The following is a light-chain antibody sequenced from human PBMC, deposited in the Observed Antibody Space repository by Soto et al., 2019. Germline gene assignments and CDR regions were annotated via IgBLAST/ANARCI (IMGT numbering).Light chain of an antibody. CDR1: QSISSY. CDR2: AAS. J-gene: IGKJ4*01. CDR3: QQSYSTPLT. V-gene: IGKV1-39*01. Sequence: DIQMTQSPSSLSASVGDRVTITCRASQSISSYLNWYQQKPGKAPKLLIYAASSLQSGVPSRFSGSGSGTDFTLTISSLQPEDFETYYCQQSYSTPLTLGAGTKVDI.